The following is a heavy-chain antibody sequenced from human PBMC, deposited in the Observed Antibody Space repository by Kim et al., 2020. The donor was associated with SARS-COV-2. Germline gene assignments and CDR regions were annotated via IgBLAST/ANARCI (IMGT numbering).Heavy chain of an antibody. D-gene: IGHD3-10*01. CDR1: GFTFSSYS. CDR2: ISSSSSYI. J-gene: IGHJ4*02. V-gene: IGHV3-21*01. CDR3: ARLGAPAGGIWFGEFFGY. Sequence: GGSLRLSCAASGFTFSSYSMNWVRQAPGKGLEWVSSISSSSSYIYYADSVKGRFTISRDNAKNSLYLQMNSLRAEDTAVYYCARLGAPAGGIWFGEFFGYWGQGTLVTVSS.